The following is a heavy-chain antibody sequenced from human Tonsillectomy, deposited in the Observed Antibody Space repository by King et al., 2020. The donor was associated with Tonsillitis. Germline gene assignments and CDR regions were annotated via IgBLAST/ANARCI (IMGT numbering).Heavy chain of an antibody. D-gene: IGHD3-22*01. J-gene: IGHJ5*02. V-gene: IGHV4-59*01. CDR2: IYYSGST. Sequence: VQLQESGPGLVKPSETLSLTCTVSGGPISRYYWSWVRQPPGKGLEWIGYIYYSGSTNYNPSLKSRVTISVDTSKNQFSLKLSSVTAADTAVYYCARLPRGGYPNWFDPWGQGTLVIVSS. CDR1: GGPISRYY. CDR3: ARLPRGGYPNWFDP.